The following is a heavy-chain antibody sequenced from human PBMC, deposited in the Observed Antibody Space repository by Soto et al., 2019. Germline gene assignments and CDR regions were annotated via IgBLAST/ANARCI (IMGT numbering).Heavy chain of an antibody. Sequence: EVQLLESGGGLVQPGGSLRLSCAASGFTFSSYAMKWVRQAPGRGLEWVSGISGSGGYTLYADSVKGRFTFSRDNSKNTLYLQMNSLRAEDTAVYYCAKDVTEWHSISFVAFDIWGQGTMVIVSS. J-gene: IGHJ3*02. CDR1: GFTFSSYA. D-gene: IGHD6-13*01. CDR3: AKDVTEWHSISFVAFDI. CDR2: ISGSGGYT. V-gene: IGHV3-23*01.